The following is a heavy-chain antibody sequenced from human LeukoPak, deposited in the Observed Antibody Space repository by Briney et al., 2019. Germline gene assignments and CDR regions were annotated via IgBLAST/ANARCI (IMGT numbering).Heavy chain of an antibody. D-gene: IGHD3-22*01. CDR3: ARASPSGYDY. V-gene: IGHV3-48*02. CDR1: GFTFSTYG. Sequence: GGSLRLSCAASGFTFSTYGMNWVRQAPGKGLEWVSYISHTSDAIYYPDSVKGRFTISRDNAKDSLYLQMNSLRDEDTAVYYCARASPSGYDYWGQGTLVTVSS. J-gene: IGHJ4*02. CDR2: ISHTSDAI.